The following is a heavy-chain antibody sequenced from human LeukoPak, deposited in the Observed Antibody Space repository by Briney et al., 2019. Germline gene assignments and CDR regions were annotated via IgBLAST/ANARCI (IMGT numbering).Heavy chain of an antibody. D-gene: IGHD1-26*01. V-gene: IGHV4-59*01. Sequence: SETLSLTCTVSGGSMSSYYWSWIRQPPGKGLEWIGYIYYSGNTNYNPSLKSRVTISVDTSKNQFSLKMRSVTAADTAVYYCARKQSGSYSAYYFDYWGQGTLVTVSS. CDR3: ARKQSGSYSAYYFDY. CDR2: IYYSGNT. CDR1: GGSMSSYY. J-gene: IGHJ4*02.